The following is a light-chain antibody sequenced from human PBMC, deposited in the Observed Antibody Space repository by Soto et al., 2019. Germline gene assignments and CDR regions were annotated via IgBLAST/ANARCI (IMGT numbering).Light chain of an antibody. CDR1: SSDVGGYNY. V-gene: IGLV2-14*01. Sequence: QSALTHPASVSGSPGQSITISCTGTSSDVGGYNYVSWYQQHPGKAPRLMIYDVSNRPSGVSNRSSGSKSGNTASLTISGLQAEDEADYYCSSYTGGSTLVFGGGTKLTVL. CDR3: SSYTGGSTLV. J-gene: IGLJ2*01. CDR2: DVS.